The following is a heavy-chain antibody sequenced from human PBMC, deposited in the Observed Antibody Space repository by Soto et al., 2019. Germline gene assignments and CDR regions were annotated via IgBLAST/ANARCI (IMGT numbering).Heavy chain of an antibody. Sequence: QVQLVQSGPEVRVPGSSVKVSCKASAGTFPHYALSWVRQAPGQGLKWIGGIIPVLATTTYAQKFQGRVSIIADESTNTVYMELSSLRSEDTAVYYCARVVPGAEAWFGPWGQGTLVTVSS. J-gene: IGHJ5*02. CDR1: AGTFPHYA. CDR3: ARVVPGAEAWFGP. CDR2: IIPVLATT. V-gene: IGHV1-69*01.